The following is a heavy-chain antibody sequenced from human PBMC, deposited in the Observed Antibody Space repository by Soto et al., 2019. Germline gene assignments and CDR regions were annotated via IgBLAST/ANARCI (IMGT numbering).Heavy chain of an antibody. CDR3: AHSFYYYGSGGYYGAFHY. D-gene: IGHD3-10*01. CDR2: IYWYDDK. J-gene: IGHJ4*02. V-gene: IGHV2-5*01. Sequence: QITLKESGPTLVKPTQTLTLTCTFSWFSLSSNGVGVGWIRQPPGKALEWLALIYWYDDKRYSPSLKSRLTITKDTSKNQVVLTMTNMDPVDTATYYCAHSFYYYGSGGYYGAFHYWGQGALVTVSS. CDR1: WFSLSSNGVG.